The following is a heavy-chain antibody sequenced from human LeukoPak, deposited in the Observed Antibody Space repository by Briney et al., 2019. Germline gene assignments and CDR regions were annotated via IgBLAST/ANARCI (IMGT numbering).Heavy chain of an antibody. Sequence: QPGGSLRLSCAASGFTFSSYGMHWVRQAPGKGLEWVAVISYDGSNKYYADSVKGRFTISRDNSKNTLYLQMNSLRAEDTAVYYCAKDGIVGATWDGWGQGTLVTVSS. CDR1: GFTFSSYG. CDR3: AKDGIVGATWDG. J-gene: IGHJ4*02. D-gene: IGHD1-26*01. V-gene: IGHV3-30*18. CDR2: ISYDGSNK.